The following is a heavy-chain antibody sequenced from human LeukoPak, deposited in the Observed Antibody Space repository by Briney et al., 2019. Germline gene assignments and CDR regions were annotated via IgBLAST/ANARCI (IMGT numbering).Heavy chain of an antibody. V-gene: IGHV5-51*01. CDR3: ARHSAAMGWFDP. D-gene: IGHD5-18*01. Sequence: GESLKIPCKGSGYSFTSYWIGWVRQMPGKGLEWMGIIYPDDSDTRYSPSFQGQVTISADKSISTAYLQWNSLKASDTAMYYCARHSAAMGWFDPWGQGTLVTVSS. CDR1: GYSFTSYW. J-gene: IGHJ5*02. CDR2: IYPDDSDT.